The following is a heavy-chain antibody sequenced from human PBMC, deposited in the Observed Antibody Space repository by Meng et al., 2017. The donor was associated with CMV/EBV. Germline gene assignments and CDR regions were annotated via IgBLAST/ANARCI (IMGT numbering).Heavy chain of an antibody. CDR3: ARGGNWFDP. CDR2: INHSGST. J-gene: IGHJ5*02. CDR1: GGSFSGYY. Sequence: VPLQHGGAVLLKPSATLSLTCSVYGGSFSGYYWSWIRQPPGKGLEWIGEINHSGSTNYNPSLKSRVTISVDTSKNQFSLKLSSVTAADTAVYYCARGGNWFDPWGQGTLVTVSS. V-gene: IGHV4-34*01.